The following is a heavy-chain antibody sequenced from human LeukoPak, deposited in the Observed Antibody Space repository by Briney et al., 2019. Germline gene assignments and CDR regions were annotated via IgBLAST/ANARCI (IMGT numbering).Heavy chain of an antibody. CDR2: IYYSGST. V-gene: IGHV4-61*05. J-gene: IGHJ4*02. CDR3: ARINYDYGD. CDR1: GGSISSSSYY. Sequence: SETLSLTCTVSGGSISSSSYYWGWIRQPPGKGLEWIGYIYYSGSTNYNPSLKSRVTISVDTSKNQFSLKLSSVTAADTAVYYCARINYDYGDWGQGTLVTVSS. D-gene: IGHD4-17*01.